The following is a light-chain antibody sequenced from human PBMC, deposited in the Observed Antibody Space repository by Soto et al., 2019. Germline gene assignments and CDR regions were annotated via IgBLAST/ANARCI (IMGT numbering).Light chain of an antibody. CDR1: QSVSSSY. CDR3: QQYGRLPLIT. Sequence: LKNSPVTLSLTKRERATLSCRASQSVSSSYLAWYQQKPGQAPRLLIYGASSRATGIPDRFSGSGSGTDFTLTISRLEPEDFGVYYCQQYGRLPLITFGE. V-gene: IGKV3-20*01. J-gene: IGKJ5*01. CDR2: GAS.